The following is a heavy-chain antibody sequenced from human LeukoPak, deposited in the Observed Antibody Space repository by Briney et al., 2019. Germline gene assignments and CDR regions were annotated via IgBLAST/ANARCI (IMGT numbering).Heavy chain of an antibody. D-gene: IGHD4-17*01. Sequence: GGSLRLSCTASGVTFGDYAMSWVRQAPGKGLEWVSSMSGSGGTTTYAGSVKGRFTISRDNSKDTLYLQMNSLRVEDTAIYYCAKASAYGDYGVYWGQGTLVTVSS. CDR1: GVTFGDYA. J-gene: IGHJ4*02. V-gene: IGHV3-23*01. CDR2: MSGSGGTT. CDR3: AKASAYGDYGVY.